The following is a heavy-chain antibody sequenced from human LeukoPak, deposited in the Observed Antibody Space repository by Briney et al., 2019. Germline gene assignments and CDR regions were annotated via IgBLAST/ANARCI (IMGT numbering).Heavy chain of an antibody. J-gene: IGHJ4*02. CDR3: ARGRESTSRY. Sequence: ASVKVSCKASRYTFPNYGMTWVRQAPGQGLEGMGWISTHNGHTNYAQNLQDRVTMTTDTSTSTAYMELRSLRSDDTAVYYCARGRESTSRYWGQGTLVTVSS. V-gene: IGHV1-18*01. CDR2: ISTHNGHT. D-gene: IGHD2/OR15-2a*01. CDR1: RYTFPNYG.